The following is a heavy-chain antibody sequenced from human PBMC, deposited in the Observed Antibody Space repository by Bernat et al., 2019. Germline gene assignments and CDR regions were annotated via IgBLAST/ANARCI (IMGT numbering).Heavy chain of an antibody. J-gene: IGHJ3*02. Sequence: EVQLVESGGSLVKPGGSLRLSCAASEFTFSDAWMNWVRQAPGKCLEWVGRIKSKTYRGTTDYAAPVEGRFTISRDDSKNTLYLQMNRLNAEDTAVYYCATYPLVYCSSTPCYSVFDIWGEGTVVAFYS. D-gene: IGHD2-2*02. CDR2: IKSKTYRGTT. V-gene: IGHV3-15*01. CDR1: EFTFSDAW. CDR3: ATYPLVYCSSTPCYSVFDI.